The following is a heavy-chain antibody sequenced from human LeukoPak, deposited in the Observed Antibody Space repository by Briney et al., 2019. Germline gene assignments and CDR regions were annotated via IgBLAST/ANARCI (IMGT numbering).Heavy chain of an antibody. CDR2: INSERTTT. Sequence: GGSLRLSCRASGFTFSTFWMHWVRQAPGKGLVWVARINSERTTTSYADSVKGRFTISRDNAKNTLYLQMNSLRGDDTAVYYCVRGRTGCLDNWGQGTLVTVPS. CDR1: GFTFSTFW. J-gene: IGHJ4*02. D-gene: IGHD1-1*01. CDR3: VRGRTGCLDN. V-gene: IGHV3-74*01.